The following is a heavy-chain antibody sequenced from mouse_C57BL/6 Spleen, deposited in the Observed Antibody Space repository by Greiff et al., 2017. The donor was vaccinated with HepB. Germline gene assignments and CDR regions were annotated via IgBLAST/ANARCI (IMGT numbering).Heavy chain of an antibody. J-gene: IGHJ1*03. CDR2: ISYSGST. V-gene: IGHV3-1*01. CDR1: GYSITSGYD. D-gene: IGHD2-1*01. Sequence: VQLKQSGPGMVKPSQSLSLTCTVPGYSITSGYDWHWIRHFPGNKLEWMGYISYSGSTNYNPSLKSRISITHDTSKNHFFLKLNSVTTEDTATYYCARVGDGNYWYFDVWGTGTTVTVSS. CDR3: ARVGDGNYWYFDV.